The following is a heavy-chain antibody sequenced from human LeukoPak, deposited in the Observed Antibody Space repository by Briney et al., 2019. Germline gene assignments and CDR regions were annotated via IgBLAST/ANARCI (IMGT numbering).Heavy chain of an antibody. V-gene: IGHV3-53*01. CDR3: ARQYSSSGSGMDWFDP. CDR1: GFTVSSNY. Sequence: GGSLRLSCAASGFTVSSNYMSWVRQAPGKGLEWVSVISSGGRTYYADSVKGRLTISRDNSKNTLYLQMNSLRAEDTAVYYCARQYSSSGSGMDWFDPWGQGTLVTVSS. J-gene: IGHJ5*02. D-gene: IGHD6-6*01. CDR2: ISSGGRT.